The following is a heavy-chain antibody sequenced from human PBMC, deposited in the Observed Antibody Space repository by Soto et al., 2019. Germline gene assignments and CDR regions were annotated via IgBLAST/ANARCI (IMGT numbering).Heavy chain of an antibody. Sequence: GGLKRLCCAASGFTISNYGMHWVRQTPGKGLEWVAVISYDGSNKYYADSVKGRFTISRDNSKNTLYLQMNSLRAEDTAVYYCAKDLKDFWSGYFSYYYMDVWGKGTTVTVSS. D-gene: IGHD3-3*01. CDR2: ISYDGSNK. V-gene: IGHV3-30*18. CDR3: AKDLKDFWSGYFSYYYMDV. J-gene: IGHJ6*03. CDR1: GFTISNYG.